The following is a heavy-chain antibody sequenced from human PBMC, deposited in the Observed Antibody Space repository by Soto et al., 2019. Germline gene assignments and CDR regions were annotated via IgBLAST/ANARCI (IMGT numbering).Heavy chain of an antibody. CDR1: GGTFSSYT. D-gene: IGHD3-16*01. CDR3: AREGAVRDAFDI. CDR2: IIPILGIA. Sequence: QVQLVQSGAEVKKPGSSVKVSCKASGGTFSSYTISWVRQAPGQGLEWMGRIIPILGIANYAQKFQGRAXIXAXXSTSTAYMELSSLRSEDTAVYYCAREGAVRDAFDIWGQGTMVTVSS. V-gene: IGHV1-69*08. J-gene: IGHJ3*02.